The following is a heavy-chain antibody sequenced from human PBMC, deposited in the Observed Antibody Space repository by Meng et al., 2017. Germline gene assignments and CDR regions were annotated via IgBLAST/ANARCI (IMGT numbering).Heavy chain of an antibody. CDR1: GGSFSGYY. J-gene: IGHJ5*02. D-gene: IGHD6-6*01. CDR3: ARRRGGSSDWFDP. V-gene: IGHV4-34*01. CDR2: INHSGST. Sequence: QVQLPQWGAGLLKPSETLSLTCAGYGGSFSGYYWSWIRQPPGKGLEWIGEINHSGSTNYNPSLKSRVTISVDTSKNQFSLKLSSVTAADTAVYYCARRRGGSSDWFDPWGQGTLVTVSS.